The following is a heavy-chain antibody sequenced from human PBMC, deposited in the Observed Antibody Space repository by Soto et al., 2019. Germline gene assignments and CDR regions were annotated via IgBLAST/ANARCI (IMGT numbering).Heavy chain of an antibody. J-gene: IGHJ4*02. V-gene: IGHV4-30-2*01. Sequence: SETLSLTCAVSGGSISSGGYSWSWIRQPPGKGLEWIGYIYLSGSSYYNPSLKSRVTISVDRSKNQFSLKLSSVTAADTAVYYCARALRSSQPLDYWGQGTLVTVSS. CDR3: ARALRSSQPLDY. D-gene: IGHD6-13*01. CDR2: IYLSGSS. CDR1: GGSISSGGYS.